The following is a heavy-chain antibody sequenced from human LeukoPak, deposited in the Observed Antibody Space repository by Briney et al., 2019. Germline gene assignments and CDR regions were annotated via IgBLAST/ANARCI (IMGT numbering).Heavy chain of an antibody. Sequence: ASVKVSCKASGYTFTSYGISWVRQAPGQGLEWMGWISAYNGNTNYAQKLQGRVTMTTDTSTSTAYMELRSLRSDDTAVYYCARDGKRYSSSAPLDYWGQGTLVTVSS. J-gene: IGHJ4*02. CDR1: GYTFTSYG. V-gene: IGHV1-18*01. D-gene: IGHD6-6*01. CDR3: ARDGKRYSSSAPLDY. CDR2: ISAYNGNT.